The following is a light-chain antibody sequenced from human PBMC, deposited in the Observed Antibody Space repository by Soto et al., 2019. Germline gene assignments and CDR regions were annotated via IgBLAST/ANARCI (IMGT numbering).Light chain of an antibody. J-gene: IGLJ1*01. Sequence: QSALTQPASVSGSPGQSITISCTGTSSDVGGYNYVSWYQQHPGKAPKLMIYGVNNRPSGVSNRFTGSKSGNTASLTISGVQAEDEADYYCNSYTSSNTRVFGTGTKLTVL. CDR2: GVN. CDR3: NSYTSSNTRV. CDR1: SSDVGGYNY. V-gene: IGLV2-14*01.